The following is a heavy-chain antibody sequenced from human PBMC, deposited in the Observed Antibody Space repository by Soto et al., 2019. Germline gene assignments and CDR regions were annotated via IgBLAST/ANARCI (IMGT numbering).Heavy chain of an antibody. D-gene: IGHD3-22*01. J-gene: IGHJ4*02. CDR1: GGTFSSYA. CDR3: ARSYYYDSSGYPAQPFDY. Sequence: SSVKVSYMASGGTFSSYAISWLRQAPGQALEWMGGIIPIFGTANYAQKFQGRVTITADQSTSTAYMELSSLRSEDTAVYYCARSYYYDSSGYPAQPFDYWGQGTLVTVSS. V-gene: IGHV1-69*13. CDR2: IIPIFGTA.